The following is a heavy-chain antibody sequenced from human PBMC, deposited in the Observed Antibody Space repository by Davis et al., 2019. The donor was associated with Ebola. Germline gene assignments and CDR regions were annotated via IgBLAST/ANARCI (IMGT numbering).Heavy chain of an antibody. Sequence: MPSETLSLTCAVYGGSFSGYYWSWIRQPPGKGLEWIGEIHHSGSTNYNPSIKSRVTISVDTSKNQFSLTLSSVTAADTAVYYCARVRGVRIVVVPAAMRFDYWGQGTLVTVSS. CDR3: ARVRGVRIVVVPAAMRFDY. D-gene: IGHD2-2*01. CDR2: IHHSGST. V-gene: IGHV4-34*01. J-gene: IGHJ4*02. CDR1: GGSFSGYY.